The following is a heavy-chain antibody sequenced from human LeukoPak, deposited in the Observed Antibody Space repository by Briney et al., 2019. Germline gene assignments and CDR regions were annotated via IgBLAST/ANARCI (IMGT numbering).Heavy chain of an antibody. CDR1: GYTFTSYY. CDR3: ARDLGRVSSFDY. D-gene: IGHD2-15*01. V-gene: IGHV1-2*02. J-gene: IGHJ4*02. Sequence: ASVRVSCKASGYTFTSYYMHWVRQAPGQGLEWMGIINPNSGGTNYAQKFQGRVTMTRDTSISTAYMELSRLRSDDTAVYYCARDLGRVSSFDYWGQGTLVTVSS. CDR2: INPNSGGT.